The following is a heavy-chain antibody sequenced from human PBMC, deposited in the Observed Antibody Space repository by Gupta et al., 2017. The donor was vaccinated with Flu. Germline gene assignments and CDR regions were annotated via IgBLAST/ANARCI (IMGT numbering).Heavy chain of an antibody. D-gene: IGHD3-22*01. CDR2: MSGSGGST. J-gene: IGHJ6*02. CDR1: GFTFSSAA. Sequence: EVQLLESGGGLVQPGGSLRLSCPATGFTFSSAAMSWVRQAPGKGLEWVSAMSGSGGSTYSADSVKGRFTISRDNSKNTLYLQMNSMRAEDTAVYYCAKDDSSGYYPNYYYYYGMDVWGQGTTVTVSS. CDR3: AKDDSSGYYPNYYYYYGMDV. V-gene: IGHV3-23*01.